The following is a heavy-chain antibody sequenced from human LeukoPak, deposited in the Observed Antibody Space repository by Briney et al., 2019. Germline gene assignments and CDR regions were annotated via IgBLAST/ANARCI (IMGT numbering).Heavy chain of an antibody. V-gene: IGHV3-53*01. D-gene: IGHD3-10*01. J-gene: IGHJ5*02. CDR3: ARGVRGVINNNRFDP. CDR1: GFTVSSNY. CDR2: IYSGGST. Sequence: EGSLRLSCAASGFTVSSNYMSWVRQAQGKGVEWVSVIYSGGSTYYADSVKGGFTISSHNSKNTLYLQMNRLRAQDTAVYYCARGVRGVINNNRFDPWGQGTLVTVSS.